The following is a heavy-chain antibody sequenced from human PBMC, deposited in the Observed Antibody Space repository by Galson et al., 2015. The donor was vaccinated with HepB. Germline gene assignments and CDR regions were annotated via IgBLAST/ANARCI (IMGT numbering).Heavy chain of an antibody. V-gene: IGHV3-53*01. D-gene: IGHD6-13*01. Sequence: SLRLSCAASGFIVSRSYMSWVRQAPGKGLEWVSVIYSGDNTYYADSVKGRFTISRDNSKNTLYLQMNSLRVEDTAVYYCARGYSNSWYSGLSYWGQGTLVTVSS. CDR2: IYSGDNT. J-gene: IGHJ4*02. CDR3: ARGYSNSWYSGLSY. CDR1: GFIVSRSY.